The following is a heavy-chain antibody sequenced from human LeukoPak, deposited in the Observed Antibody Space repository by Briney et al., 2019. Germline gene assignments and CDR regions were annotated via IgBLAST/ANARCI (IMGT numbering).Heavy chain of an antibody. D-gene: IGHD3-22*01. CDR2: ISYDGSNK. V-gene: IGHV3-30*03. CDR1: GFTFSSYG. CDR3: ARSVGPIRVSLILGY. J-gene: IGHJ4*02. Sequence: PGGSLRLSCAASGFTFSSYGMHWVRQAPGKGLEWVAVISYDGSNKYYADSVKGRFTISRDNSKNTLYLQMDSLSAEDTAVYYCARSVGPIRVSLILGYWGQGMLVTVSS.